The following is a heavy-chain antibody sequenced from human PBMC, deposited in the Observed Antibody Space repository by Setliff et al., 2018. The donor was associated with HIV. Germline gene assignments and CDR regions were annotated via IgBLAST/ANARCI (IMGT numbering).Heavy chain of an antibody. CDR2: IHHSGTA. Sequence: SETLSLTCTVSGGSITRTPYYWGWIRQPPGKGLEWIGSIHHSGTAYDNPSLKSRVTISVDPSKNQILLRLSSVTAADTAVYYCARLSGGMVPIYWGQGTLVTVSS. V-gene: IGHV4-39*01. J-gene: IGHJ4*02. CDR1: GGSITRTPYY. D-gene: IGHD3-10*01. CDR3: ARLSGGMVPIY.